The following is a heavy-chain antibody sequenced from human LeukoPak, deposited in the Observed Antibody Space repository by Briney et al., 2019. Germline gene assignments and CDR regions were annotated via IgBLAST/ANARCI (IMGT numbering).Heavy chain of an antibody. Sequence: ASVKVSCKASGYTFTRYYIHWVRQAPGQGLEWMGIINPSGGSTNHAQKFQGRVTMTRDTSTSTVYMELSSLRSEDTAIYYCARDPTNSRNWFDPWGREPWSPSPQ. CDR3: ARDPTNSRNWFDP. D-gene: IGHD4-23*01. J-gene: IGHJ5*02. CDR2: INPSGGST. V-gene: IGHV1-46*01. CDR1: GYTFTRYY.